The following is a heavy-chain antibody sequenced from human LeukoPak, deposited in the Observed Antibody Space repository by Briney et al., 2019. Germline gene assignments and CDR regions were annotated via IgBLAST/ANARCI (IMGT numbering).Heavy chain of an antibody. D-gene: IGHD6-25*01. V-gene: IGHV3-48*01. CDR3: AGGYHIFDY. Sequence: PGGSLRLSCAASGFTFNKYSRNWVGQAPGKGREGVSYISGSSTTIYYADSVKGRFTISRDNPKNSLYLQMNSLRAEDTAVYYCAGGYHIFDYWGQGTLVTVSS. J-gene: IGHJ4*02. CDR2: ISGSSTTI. CDR1: GFTFNKYS.